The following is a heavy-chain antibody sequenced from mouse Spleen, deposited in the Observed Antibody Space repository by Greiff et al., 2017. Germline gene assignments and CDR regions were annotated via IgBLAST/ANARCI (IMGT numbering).Heavy chain of an antibody. Sequence: QVQLQQPGAELVKPGASVKMSCKASGYTFTSYWITWVKQRPGQGLEWIGDIYPGSGSTNYNEKFKSKATLTVDTSSSTAYMQLKSLTSEDSAVYYCARDYRPSYYAMDYWGQGTSVTVSS. CDR2: IYPGSGST. D-gene: IGHD2-14*01. CDR1: GYTFTSYW. J-gene: IGHJ4*01. V-gene: IGHV1-55*01. CDR3: ARDYRPSYYAMDY.